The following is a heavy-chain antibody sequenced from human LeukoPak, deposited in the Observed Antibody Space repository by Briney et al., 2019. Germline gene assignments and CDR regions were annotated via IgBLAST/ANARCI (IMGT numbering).Heavy chain of an antibody. CDR1: GFTFSHYS. Sequence: GGSLRLSCAAYGFTFSHYSMHWVRQAPGKGLEYVSAIISNGGSTHYADSVKGRFTISRDNSKNTLYLQMDSLRAEDMAVYYCARVLTPYDSSGYYYAFDYWGQGTLVTVSS. V-gene: IGHV3-64*02. CDR2: IISNGGST. CDR3: ARVLTPYDSSGYYYAFDY. D-gene: IGHD3-22*01. J-gene: IGHJ4*02.